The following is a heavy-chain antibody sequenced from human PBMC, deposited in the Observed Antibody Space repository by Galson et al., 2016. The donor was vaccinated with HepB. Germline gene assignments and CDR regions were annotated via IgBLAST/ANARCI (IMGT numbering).Heavy chain of an antibody. V-gene: IGHV4-39*01. J-gene: IGHJ6*02. CDR2: IYHGGTT. CDR3: ARVRDYDFWSGFGMDV. CDR1: GDSVSSSSYY. D-gene: IGHD3-3*01. Sequence: ETLSLTCTVSGDSVSSSSYYWGWIRQSPGKGLEWIGNIYHGGTTRNNPSHKSRITISVDTSKNQFSLKLSSVTAADTAVYYCARVRDYDFWSGFGMDVWGQGTTVTVSS.